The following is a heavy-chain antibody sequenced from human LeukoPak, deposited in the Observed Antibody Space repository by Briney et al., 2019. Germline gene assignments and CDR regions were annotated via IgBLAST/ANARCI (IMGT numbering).Heavy chain of an antibody. CDR1: GFTFSDYY. J-gene: IGHJ4*02. D-gene: IGHD3-10*01. Sequence: GGSLRLSCAASGFTFSDYYMRWIRQVPGKGLEWVAYISSSSTYTNYADSVKGRFTISRDNARNSLYLQMNSLRAEDTAVYYCARESQGSGSYQLDYWGQGTVVTVSS. V-gene: IGHV3-11*05. CDR2: ISSSSTYT. CDR3: ARESQGSGSYQLDY.